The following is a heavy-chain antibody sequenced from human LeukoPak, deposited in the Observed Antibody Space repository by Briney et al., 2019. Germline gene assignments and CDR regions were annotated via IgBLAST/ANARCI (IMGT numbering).Heavy chain of an antibody. J-gene: IGHJ4*02. CDR1: GYIFANYW. Sequence: GESLKISCQGSGYIFANYWIGWVRQMPGKCLEWMGIIYPGDSDTRYSPSFQGQVTISADKSINTAYLQWSSLKASDTAMYYCARHRLSNPRGFDYWGQGTLVTVSS. CDR3: ARHRLSNPRGFDY. V-gene: IGHV5-51*01. D-gene: IGHD4-11*01. CDR2: IYPGDSDT.